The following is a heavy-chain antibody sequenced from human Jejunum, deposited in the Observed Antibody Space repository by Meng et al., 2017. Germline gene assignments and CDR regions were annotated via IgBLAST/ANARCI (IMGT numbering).Heavy chain of an antibody. CDR1: GFTFSNYA. CDR2: GIHSGIST. V-gene: IGHV3-23*01. Sequence: EEQLLESGGGLVQPGGSLRLSCAASGFTFSNYAMSWVRQATGKGLEYVSGGIHSGISTYYADSVRGRLTISRDNSKNTLYLQMNSLRVEDTAVYYCAKGGDLEVWGLGTLVTVSS. J-gene: IGHJ4*02. D-gene: IGHD3-16*01. CDR3: AKGGDLEV.